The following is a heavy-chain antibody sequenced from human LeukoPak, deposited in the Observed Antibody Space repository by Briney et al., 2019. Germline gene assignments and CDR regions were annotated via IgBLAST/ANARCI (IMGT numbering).Heavy chain of an antibody. V-gene: IGHV3-23*01. J-gene: IGHJ4*02. CDR3: AKNFYDILTGPRD. D-gene: IGHD3-9*01. CDR1: GFTFRKYA. CDR2: IGGSGGST. Sequence: GGSLRLSCAASGFTFRKYAMSWVRQGPGKGLEWVSFIGGSGGSTYYADSVKGRFTISRDNSKNTLYLQMNSLRVEDTAVYYCAKNFYDILTGPRDWGQGTLVTVSS.